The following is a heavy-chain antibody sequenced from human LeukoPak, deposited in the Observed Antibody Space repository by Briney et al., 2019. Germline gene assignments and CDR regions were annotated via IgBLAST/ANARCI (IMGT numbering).Heavy chain of an antibody. V-gene: IGHV4-39*01. CDR3: ARHLIYYDSSSYPGDF. D-gene: IGHD3-22*01. CDR2: IYYSGST. J-gene: IGHJ4*02. Sequence: SETLSLTCDISGGSISSSSYYWGWIRQPPGKGLEWIGSIYYSGSTYYNPSLKSRVTISVDTSKNQFSLKLSSVTAADTAVYYCARHLIYYDSSSYPGDFWGQGTLVTVSS. CDR1: GGSISSSSYY.